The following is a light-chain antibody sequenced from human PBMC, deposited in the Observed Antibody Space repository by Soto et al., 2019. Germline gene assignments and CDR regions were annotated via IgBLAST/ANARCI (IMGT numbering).Light chain of an antibody. V-gene: IGKV1-12*01. CDR3: QQANSFPLT. J-gene: IGKJ4*01. Sequence: DIQMTQSPSSVSASVGDRVSITCRASQGISSWLAWYQQKPGRAPKLLIYTGSSLQSGDPSRFSGTGAGTDFTLTISSRQPEDVATSYCQQANSFPLTFGGGTKVEIK. CDR2: TGS. CDR1: QGISSW.